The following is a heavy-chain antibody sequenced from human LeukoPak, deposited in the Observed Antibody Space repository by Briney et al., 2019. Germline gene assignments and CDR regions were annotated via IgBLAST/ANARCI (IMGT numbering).Heavy chain of an antibody. CDR1: GYTFTDYD. Sequence: AASVKVSCKASGYTFTDYDINWVRQATGQGLEWMGWMNPNSGNTGYTQKFQGRVTMTRNTSISTAYMELSSLRSEDTAVYYCARAELRYFDWPPGDYWGQETLVTVSS. D-gene: IGHD3-9*01. CDR3: ARAELRYFDWPPGDY. V-gene: IGHV1-8*01. CDR2: MNPNSGNT. J-gene: IGHJ4*02.